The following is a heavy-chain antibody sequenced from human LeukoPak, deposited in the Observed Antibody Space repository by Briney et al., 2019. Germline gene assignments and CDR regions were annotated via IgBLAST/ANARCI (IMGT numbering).Heavy chain of an antibody. J-gene: IGHJ4*02. CDR1: GFTFSSYW. Sequence: GVSLRLSCAASGFTFSSYWMHWVRQAPGKGLVRVSRINSDGSSTSYADSVKGRFTISRGNAKNTLYLQMNSLRAEDTAVYYCARSDYVWGSYRLDYWGQGTLVTVSS. CDR3: ARSDYVWGSYRLDY. D-gene: IGHD3-16*02. V-gene: IGHV3-74*01. CDR2: INSDGSST.